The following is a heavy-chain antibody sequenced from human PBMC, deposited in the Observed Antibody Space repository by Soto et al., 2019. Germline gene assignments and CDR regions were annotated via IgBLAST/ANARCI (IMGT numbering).Heavy chain of an antibody. D-gene: IGHD3-22*01. CDR2: IIPIFGTA. CDR3: ARASYYDSSGYYIRGGMDV. Sequence: QVQLVQSGAEVKKPGSSVKVSCKASGGTFSSYAISWVRQAPGQGLEWMGGIIPIFGTANYAQKFQGRVTITADESTSTAYMELSSLRSDDTAVYYCARASYYDSSGYYIRGGMDVWGQGTTVTVSS. J-gene: IGHJ6*02. V-gene: IGHV1-69*01. CDR1: GGTFSSYA.